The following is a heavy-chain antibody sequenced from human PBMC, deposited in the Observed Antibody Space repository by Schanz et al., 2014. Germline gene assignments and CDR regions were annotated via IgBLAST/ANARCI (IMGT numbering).Heavy chain of an antibody. D-gene: IGHD3-3*02. V-gene: IGHV1-18*04. CDR3: ARDLTISPRHERHFDY. CDR1: GYTVPPSF. J-gene: IGHJ4*02. CDR2: ISAHKGNT. Sequence: QVQLVQSGAEVKKPGASVKVSCKASGYTVPPSFLLFFLHSPGQGLEWMGWISAHKGNTYYAQKLQGRVTMTTDTSTSTAYMELRSLRSDDTAVYYCARDLTISPRHERHFDYWGQGTLVTVSS.